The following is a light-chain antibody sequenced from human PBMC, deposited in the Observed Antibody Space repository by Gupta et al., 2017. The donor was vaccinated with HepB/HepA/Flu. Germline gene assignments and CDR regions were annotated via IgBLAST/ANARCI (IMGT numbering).Light chain of an antibody. CDR1: KLGDKY. CDR2: QDS. Sequence: SYELTQPPSVSVSPGQTASITCSGDKLGDKYACWYQQKPGQSPVLVIYQDSKRPSGIPERFSGSNSGNTATLTISGTQAMDEADYYCQAWDSSAAPWGVFGGGTKLTVL. J-gene: IGLJ2*01. CDR3: QAWDSSAAPWGV. V-gene: IGLV3-1*01.